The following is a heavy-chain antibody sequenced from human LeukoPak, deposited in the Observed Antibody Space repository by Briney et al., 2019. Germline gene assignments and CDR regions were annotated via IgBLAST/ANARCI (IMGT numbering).Heavy chain of an antibody. Sequence: ASVKVSCKASGYTFTSYFMLWVRQAPGQGPEWMGIINPSGGSTSYVQKFQGRVTMTRDTSTSTVYMELSSLRSEDTAVYYCTRSSGSYEIDYWGQGTLVTVSS. CDR1: GYTFTSYF. V-gene: IGHV1-46*01. CDR2: INPSGGST. D-gene: IGHD1-26*01. CDR3: TRSSGSYEIDY. J-gene: IGHJ4*02.